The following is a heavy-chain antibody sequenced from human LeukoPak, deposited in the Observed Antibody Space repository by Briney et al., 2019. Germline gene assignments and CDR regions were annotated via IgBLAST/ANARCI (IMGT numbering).Heavy chain of an antibody. V-gene: IGHV4-30-2*01. CDR1: GGSISSGGYS. J-gene: IGHJ4*02. CDR2: IYHSGST. CDR3: ARAETTVGSFDY. Sequence: SQTLSLTCAVSGGSISSGGYSWRWIRQPPGKGLEWIGYIYHSGSTYYNPSLKSRVTISVDRSKNQFSLKLSSVTAADTAVYYCARAETTVGSFDYWGQGTLVTVSS. D-gene: IGHD4-23*01.